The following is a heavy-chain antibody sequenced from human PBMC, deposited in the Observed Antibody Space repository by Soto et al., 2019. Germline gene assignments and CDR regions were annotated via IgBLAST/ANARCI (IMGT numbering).Heavy chain of an antibody. CDR1: EFSLRNYW. J-gene: IGHJ6*02. D-gene: IGHD2-8*01. CDR3: TKSRRGILMVYGFGGMDV. V-gene: IGHV3-74*01. Sequence: PGGSLRLSCEASEFSLRNYWMHWVRQAPGKGLEWVSRISNDGTTTNYADSVKGRFTISRDSSSSTLYLQMNNLRGEDTAVYFCTKSRRGILMVYGFGGMDVWGQGTTVTVS. CDR2: ISNDGTTT.